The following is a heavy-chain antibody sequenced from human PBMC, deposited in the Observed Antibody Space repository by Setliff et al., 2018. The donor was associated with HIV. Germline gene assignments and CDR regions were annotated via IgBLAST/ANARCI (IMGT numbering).Heavy chain of an antibody. J-gene: IGHJ1*01. CDR2: MNPNSGNT. CDR3: ARGGGVYCSGGSCYTSVDFQH. CDR1: GYTFTSYD. D-gene: IGHD2-15*01. Sequence: EASVKVSCKASGYTFTSYDINWVRQATGQGLEWMGWMNPNSGNTGYAQKFQGRVTMTRNTSIRTAYMELSSLRSEDTAVYYCARGGGVYCSGGSCYTSVDFQHWGQGTLVTVSS. V-gene: IGHV1-8*02.